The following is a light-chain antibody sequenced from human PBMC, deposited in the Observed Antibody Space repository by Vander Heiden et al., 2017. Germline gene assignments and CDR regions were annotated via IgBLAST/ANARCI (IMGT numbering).Light chain of an antibody. V-gene: IGLV3-19*01. Sequence: SSELTQDPVVSVALGQTVRITCQGDSLSSYYASWYQQKPGQAPVLVIYGKNNRPSGIPDRFSGSSSGNTASLTITGAQAEDEADYYCNSRDSSGNHLVFGGGTKLTVL. CDR1: SLSSYY. CDR3: NSRDSSGNHLV. CDR2: GKN. J-gene: IGLJ2*01.